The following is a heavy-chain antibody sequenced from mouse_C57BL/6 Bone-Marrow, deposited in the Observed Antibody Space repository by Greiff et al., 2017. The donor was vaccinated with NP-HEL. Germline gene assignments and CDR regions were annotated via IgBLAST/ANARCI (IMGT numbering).Heavy chain of an antibody. CDR3: AREAWERAMDY. CDR1: GYTFTSYW. V-gene: IGHV1-69*01. CDR2: IDPSDSYT. J-gene: IGHJ4*01. Sequence: QVQLQQPGAELVMPGASVKLSCKASGYTFTSYWMHWVKQRPGQGLEWIGEIDPSDSYTNYNQKFKGKSTLTVDKSSSTAYMQLSSLTSEDSAVYYCAREAWERAMDYWGQGTSVTVSS. D-gene: IGHD4-1*01.